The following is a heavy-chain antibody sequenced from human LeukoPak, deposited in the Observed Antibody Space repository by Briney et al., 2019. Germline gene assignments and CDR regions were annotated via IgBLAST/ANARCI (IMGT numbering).Heavy chain of an antibody. CDR3: ARDAYCSSTSCYGDY. Sequence: ASVKVSCKASGYTFTGYGISWVRQAPGQGLEWMGWISAYNGNTNYAQKLQGRVTMTTDTSTSTAYMELRSLRSDDTAVYYCARDAYCSSTSCYGDYWGQGTLVTVSS. J-gene: IGHJ4*02. V-gene: IGHV1-18*01. CDR1: GYTFTGYG. CDR2: ISAYNGNT. D-gene: IGHD2-2*01.